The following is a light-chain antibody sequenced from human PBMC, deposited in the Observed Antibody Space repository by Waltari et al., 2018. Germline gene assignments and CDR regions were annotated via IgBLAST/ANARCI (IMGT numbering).Light chain of an antibody. CDR3: QQYQTFRT. CDR1: QTISPW. J-gene: IGKJ1*01. CDR2: DAS. Sequence: IQMTQSPSTLSASVGDIVTITCRASQTISPWLAWYQHKQGQAPKLLIYDASTIQSGVPSRFSGSGSGTEFSLTISTLQPDDFATYYCQQYQTFRTFGRGTRVELK. V-gene: IGKV1-5*01.